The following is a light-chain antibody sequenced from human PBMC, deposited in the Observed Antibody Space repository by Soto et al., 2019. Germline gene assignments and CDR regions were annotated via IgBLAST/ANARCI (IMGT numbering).Light chain of an antibody. V-gene: IGLV1-40*01. CDR3: QSYDSSLSGSGVV. J-gene: IGLJ2*01. Sequence: QSVLTQPPSVSGAPGQRVTISCTGSSSNIWAGYDVHWYQQLPGTAPKLLIYGNSNRPSGVPDRFSGSKSGTSASLAITGLQAEDEADYYCQSYDSSLSGSGVVFGGGTKLTVL. CDR2: GNS. CDR1: SSNIWAGYD.